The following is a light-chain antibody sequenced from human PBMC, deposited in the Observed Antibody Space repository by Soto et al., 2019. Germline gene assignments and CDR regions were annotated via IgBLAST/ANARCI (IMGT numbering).Light chain of an antibody. CDR2: EVF. Sequence: QSVLTQPPSASGSPGQSVTISCTGTSSDVGGYNYVSWYQQHPGKAPKLMIYEVFKPPSGVPDRFSGSKSGNTASLTVSGLQAEDEADYYCSSYAGSNNFDVFGTGTKVTVL. J-gene: IGLJ1*01. V-gene: IGLV2-8*01. CDR1: SSDVGGYNY. CDR3: SSYAGSNNFDV.